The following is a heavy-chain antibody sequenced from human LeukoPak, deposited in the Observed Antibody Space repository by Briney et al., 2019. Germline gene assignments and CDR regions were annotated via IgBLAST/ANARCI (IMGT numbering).Heavy chain of an antibody. CDR1: GVSISSYY. J-gene: IGHJ5*02. D-gene: IGHD2-15*01. CDR2: IYYSGST. Sequence: SETLSLTCTVSGVSISSYYWSWIRQPPGKGLEWIGYIYYSGSTNYNPSLKSRVTISVDTSKNQLSLKLSSVTAADTAVYYCARGPRDGGNWFAPWGQGTLVTVSS. CDR3: ARGPRDGGNWFAP. V-gene: IGHV4-59*01.